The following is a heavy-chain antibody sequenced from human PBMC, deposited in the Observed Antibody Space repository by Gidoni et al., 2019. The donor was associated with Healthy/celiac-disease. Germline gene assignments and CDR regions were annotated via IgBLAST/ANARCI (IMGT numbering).Heavy chain of an antibody. D-gene: IGHD3-10*01. CDR1: GDTFTSYY. CDR3: AREIRCVTMVQGAADI. J-gene: IGHJ3*02. Sequence: QAQLVQSGAEVKKPGASVKVSRKASGDTFTSYYMHWVRQAPGQGLEWMGIINPSGGSTSYAQKFQGRVTMTREPSTSKVYMELSRLRSEDAAVYYWAREIRCVTMVQGAADIWGQGTMVTVSS. CDR2: INPSGGST. V-gene: IGHV1-46*03.